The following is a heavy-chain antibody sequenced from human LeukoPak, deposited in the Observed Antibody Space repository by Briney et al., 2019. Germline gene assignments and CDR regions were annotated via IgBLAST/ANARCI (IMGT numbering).Heavy chain of an antibody. CDR1: GGSISSYY. J-gene: IGHJ3*02. Sequence: PSETLSLTCTDSGGSISSYYWSLIRQPPGKGLEWIGYIYYSGSTNYNPSLKSRVTISVDTSKNQFSLKLSSVTAADTAVYHCARGVSNWGLFGAFDIWGQGTMVTVSS. D-gene: IGHD7-27*01. V-gene: IGHV4-59*13. CDR3: ARGVSNWGLFGAFDI. CDR2: IYYSGST.